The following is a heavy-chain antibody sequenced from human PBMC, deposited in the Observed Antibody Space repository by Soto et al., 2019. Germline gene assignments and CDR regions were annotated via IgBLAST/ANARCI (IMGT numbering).Heavy chain of an antibody. Sequence: GGSLRLSCAASGFTVSSNYMSWVRQAPGKGLEWVSVIYSGGSTYYADSVKGRFTISRDNSKNTLYLQMNSLRAEDTAVYYCARASSDGYNYYYYYGMDVWGQGTTVTVSS. CDR2: IYSGGST. V-gene: IGHV3-53*01. J-gene: IGHJ6*02. CDR3: ARASSDGYNYYYYYGMDV. CDR1: GFTVSSNY. D-gene: IGHD5-12*01.